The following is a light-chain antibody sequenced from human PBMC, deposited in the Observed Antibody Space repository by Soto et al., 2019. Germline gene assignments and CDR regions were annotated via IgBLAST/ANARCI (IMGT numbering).Light chain of an antibody. V-gene: IGLV1-51*01. Sequence: QSALTQLPSVSAAPEEKVTISCSGSRSNIGNNYVSWYRQFPGTPPKLLIYDNNKRPSGIPDRFSGSKSGTSATLGITGLQTGDEADYYCGTWDSSLSAVIFGGAT. J-gene: IGLJ2*01. CDR1: RSNIGNNY. CDR3: GTWDSSLSAVI. CDR2: DNN.